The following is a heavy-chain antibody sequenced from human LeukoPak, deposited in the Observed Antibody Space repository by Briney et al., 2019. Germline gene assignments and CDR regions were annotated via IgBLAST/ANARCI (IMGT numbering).Heavy chain of an antibody. CDR1: GFTFSSYA. V-gene: IGHV3-30-3*01. J-gene: IGHJ3*02. D-gene: IGHD3-10*01. Sequence: GGSLRLSCAASGFTFSSYAMHWVRQAPGKGLEWVAVISYDGSNKYYAGSVKGRFTISRDNSKNTLYLQMISLRAEDTAVYYCARDRPPYGSGSYYNDAGAFDIWGQGTMVTVSS. CDR3: ARDRPPYGSGSYYNDAGAFDI. CDR2: ISYDGSNK.